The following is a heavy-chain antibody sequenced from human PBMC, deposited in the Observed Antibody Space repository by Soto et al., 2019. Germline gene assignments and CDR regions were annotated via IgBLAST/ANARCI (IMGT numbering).Heavy chain of an antibody. Sequence: LRLSCAASGFTFSSYAMSWVRQAPGKGLEWVSAISGSGGSTYYADSVKGRFTISRDNSKNTLYLQMNSLRAEDTAVYYCAKGLRIAVAAPFDYWGQGTLVTVSS. CDR1: GFTFSSYA. V-gene: IGHV3-23*01. J-gene: IGHJ4*02. D-gene: IGHD6-19*01. CDR3: AKGLRIAVAAPFDY. CDR2: ISGSGGST.